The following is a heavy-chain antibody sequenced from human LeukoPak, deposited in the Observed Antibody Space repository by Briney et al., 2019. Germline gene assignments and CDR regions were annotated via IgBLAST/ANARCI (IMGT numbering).Heavy chain of an antibody. Sequence: PGGSLRLSCAASGFTFSSYAMSWVRQAPGKGLEWVSAISGSGGSTYYADSVKGRFTISRDNSKNTLYLQMNSLRAEDTAVYYCAKGIGYDSSGYYGKYFQHWGQGTLVTVSS. J-gene: IGHJ1*01. CDR2: ISGSGGST. CDR3: AKGIGYDSSGYYGKYFQH. V-gene: IGHV3-23*01. D-gene: IGHD3-22*01. CDR1: GFTFSSYA.